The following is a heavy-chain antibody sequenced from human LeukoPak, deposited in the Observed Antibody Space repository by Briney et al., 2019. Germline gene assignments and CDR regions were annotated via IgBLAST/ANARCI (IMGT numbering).Heavy chain of an antibody. D-gene: IGHD3-10*01. CDR2: LSGSGTST. V-gene: IGHV3-23*01. CDR1: GFTFSSYA. CDR3: AKAALVRGVIIPYYYYSMAV. J-gene: IGHJ6*02. Sequence: GGSLRLSCAASGFTFSSYAMSWVRQAPGKGLEWVSALSGSGTSTYHADSVKGRFTISRDNSKNTLYLQMNSLRAEDTAVYYCAKAALVRGVIIPYYYYSMAVWGQGTTVTVSS.